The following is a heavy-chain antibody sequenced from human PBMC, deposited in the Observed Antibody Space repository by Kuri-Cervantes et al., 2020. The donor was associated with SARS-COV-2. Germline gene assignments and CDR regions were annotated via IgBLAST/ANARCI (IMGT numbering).Heavy chain of an antibody. D-gene: IGHD1/OR15-1a*01. V-gene: IGHV3-30-3*01. Sequence: GESLKISCAASGFTFSTYAMSWVRQAPGKGLEWVAVISYDGSNKYYADSVKGRFTISRDNSKNTLYLQMNSLRAEDTAVYYCARGNKYLQHWGQGTLVTVSS. CDR1: GFTFSTYA. J-gene: IGHJ1*01. CDR3: ARGNKYLQH. CDR2: ISYDGSNK.